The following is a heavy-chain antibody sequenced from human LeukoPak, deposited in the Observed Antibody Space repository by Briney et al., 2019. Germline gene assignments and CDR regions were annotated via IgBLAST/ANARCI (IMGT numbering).Heavy chain of an antibody. CDR1: GYTFSRYN. CDR2: ISSSGSYI. D-gene: IGHD3-22*01. V-gene: IGHV3-21*01. CDR3: ARGSGYYYEDY. J-gene: IGHJ4*02. Sequence: GGSLRLSCAASGYTFSRYNMNWVRQAPGKGLEWVSSISSSGSYIYYADSVKGRFTISRDNVKNSLYLQMNSLRAEDTAVYYCARGSGYYYEDYWGQGTLVTVSS.